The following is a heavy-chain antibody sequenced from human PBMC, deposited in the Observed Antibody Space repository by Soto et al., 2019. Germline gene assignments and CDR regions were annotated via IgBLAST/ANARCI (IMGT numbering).Heavy chain of an antibody. Sequence: QVQLVQSGAEVKKPGASVKVSCKASGYTFTSYDINWVRQATGQGLEWMGWMNPNSGNTGSAQKFLGRVTTTRNTTISTGYMELRSVRSEDTAVYYCERVGVVVPAATSGNWFDPWFQGTLVTVSS. V-gene: IGHV1-8*01. CDR2: MNPNSGNT. D-gene: IGHD2-2*01. CDR3: ERVGVVVPAATSGNWFDP. CDR1: GYTFTSYD. J-gene: IGHJ5*02.